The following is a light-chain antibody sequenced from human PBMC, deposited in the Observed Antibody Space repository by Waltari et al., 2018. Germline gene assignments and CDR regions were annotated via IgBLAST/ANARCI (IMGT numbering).Light chain of an antibody. CDR2: KAA. J-gene: IGKJ4*01. V-gene: IGKV1-5*03. CDR1: QSISNW. CDR3: QQYNSYSLLT. Sequence: DIQMTQSPSTLSASVGDRVTITCRASQSISNWLAWYQQKPGKTPKPLIYKAATLESAVTSRCSGSGAATEFTLTISSLLADDFATYYCQQYNSYSLLTFGGGTKVEIK.